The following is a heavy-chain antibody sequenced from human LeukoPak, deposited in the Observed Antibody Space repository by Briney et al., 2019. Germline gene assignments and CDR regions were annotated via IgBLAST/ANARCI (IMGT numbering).Heavy chain of an antibody. J-gene: IGHJ6*02. CDR2: ISGYNGNT. Sequence: ASVTVSCKASGYTFTSYGISWVRQAPGQGLEWMGWISGYNGNTNYAQKFQGRVTMTRNTSISTAYMELSSLRSEDTAVYYCARYYYYGMDVWGQGTTVTVSS. CDR1: GYTFTSYG. CDR3: ARYYYYGMDV. V-gene: IGHV1-18*01.